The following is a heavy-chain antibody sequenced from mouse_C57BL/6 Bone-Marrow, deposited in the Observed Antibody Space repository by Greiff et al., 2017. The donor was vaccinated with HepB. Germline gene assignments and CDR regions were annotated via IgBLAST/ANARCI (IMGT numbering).Heavy chain of an antibody. CDR1: GYAFSSSW. V-gene: IGHV1-82*01. Sequence: VQLQESGPELVKPGASVKISCKASGYAFSSSWMNWVKQRPGKGLEWIGRIYPGDGDTNDNGKLKGKATLTADTSSSTAYMQLSSLTSEDSAVYFCARKNYYGSAYYFDYWGQGTTLTVSS. CDR2: IYPGDGDT. J-gene: IGHJ2*01. CDR3: ARKNYYGSAYYFDY. D-gene: IGHD1-1*01.